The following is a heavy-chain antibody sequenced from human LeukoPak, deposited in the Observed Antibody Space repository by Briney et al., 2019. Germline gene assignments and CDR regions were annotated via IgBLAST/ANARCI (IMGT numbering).Heavy chain of an antibody. CDR1: SGSFSGYS. D-gene: IGHD6-19*01. J-gene: IGHJ5*02. CDR3: ARQEASSGRYISGWFDP. V-gene: IGHV4-34*01. Sequence: SETLSLTCAVYSGSFSGYSWSWVRQPPEKGLEWIGEIKHSGSTNYNPSPTRRVTPSLDTSTNNFSLKMSSLTAPDTAVYSSARQEASSGRYISGWFDPWGQGTLVTVSS. CDR2: IKHSGST.